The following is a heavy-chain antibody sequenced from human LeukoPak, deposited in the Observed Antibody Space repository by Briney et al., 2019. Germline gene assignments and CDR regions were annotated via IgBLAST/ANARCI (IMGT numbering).Heavy chain of an antibody. CDR2: INNGGDST. D-gene: IGHD2-15*01. CDR3: AQQLGYCSGGNCYFTY. Sequence: GGSLRLSCAASGFSFKNYAMSWVRQAPGKGLEWVSAINNGGDSTYYADSVKGRFTISRDNSKDTLYLQMNSLRAEDTTVYYCAQQLGYCSGGNCYFTYWGQGTLVTVSS. CDR1: GFSFKNYA. J-gene: IGHJ1*01. V-gene: IGHV3-23*01.